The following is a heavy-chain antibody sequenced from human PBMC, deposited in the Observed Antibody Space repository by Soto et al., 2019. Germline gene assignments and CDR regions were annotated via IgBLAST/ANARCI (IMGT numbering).Heavy chain of an antibody. CDR2: IYHSGST. CDR3: ARARHWGSYRLDY. V-gene: IGHV4-39*07. J-gene: IGHJ4*02. D-gene: IGHD3-16*02. Sequence: SETLSLTCTVSGGSISSSSYYWGWISQPPGKGLEWIGKIYHSGSTNYNPSLKSRVTISVDTSKNQFSLKLSSVTAADTAVYHCARARHWGSYRLDYWGQGTLVTVSS. CDR1: GGSISSSSYY.